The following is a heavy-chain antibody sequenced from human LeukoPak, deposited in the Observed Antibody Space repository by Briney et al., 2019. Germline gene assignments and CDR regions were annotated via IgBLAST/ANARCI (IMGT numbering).Heavy chain of an antibody. CDR1: GFAFSSYG. Sequence: GGSLRLSCAASGFAFSSYGMHWVRQGPGKGLVWVSRINSDGSTTNYADSVKGRFTISRDNAKNTLYLQMNSLRAEDTAVYYCVRVDGGYWGQGTLVTVSS. V-gene: IGHV3-74*01. J-gene: IGHJ4*02. CDR2: INSDGSTT. D-gene: IGHD3-16*01. CDR3: VRVDGGY.